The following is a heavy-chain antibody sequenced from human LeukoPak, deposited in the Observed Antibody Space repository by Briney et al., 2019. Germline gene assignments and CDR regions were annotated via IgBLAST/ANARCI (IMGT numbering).Heavy chain of an antibody. D-gene: IGHD1-26*01. V-gene: IGHV3-21*01. CDR1: GFTFSRCS. Sequence: GGSLRLSCAASGFTFSRCSMNWVRQAPGKGLEWVSSISGSSSYIYYADSVKGRFTISRDNAKNSLYLQMNSLRAEDTAVYYCARDSGSPNYYFDYWGQGTLVTVSS. CDR3: ARDSGSPNYYFDY. J-gene: IGHJ4*02. CDR2: ISGSSSYI.